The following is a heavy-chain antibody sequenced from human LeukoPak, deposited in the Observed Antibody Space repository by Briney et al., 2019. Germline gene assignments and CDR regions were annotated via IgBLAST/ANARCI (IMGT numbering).Heavy chain of an antibody. J-gene: IGHJ6*01. CDR1: GFTFSSYG. D-gene: IGHD5-12*01. CDR2: TWYDGRNN. CDR3: AREVAPRYVHYGMDV. V-gene: IGHV3-33*01. Sequence: GGSLRLSCAASGFTFSSYGMHWVRQAPGKGLEWVAVTWYDGRNNYYAASVKGRFTISRDDSKTTVYLLMNSLRAEDTAVYYCAREVAPRYVHYGMDVWGEGTTVTVSS.